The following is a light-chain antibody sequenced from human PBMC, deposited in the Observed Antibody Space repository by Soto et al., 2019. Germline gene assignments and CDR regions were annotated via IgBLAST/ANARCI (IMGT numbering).Light chain of an antibody. CDR1: HSIGRN. Sequence: EIVMTQSPATLSVSPGERATLSCRASHSIGRNLVWCQQKPGQAPRLLIYAASTRATGVPARFSGSGSGTEFTLTISSLQSEDFAVYYCQQYNNWPITFGQGTRLEI. J-gene: IGKJ5*01. CDR2: AAS. CDR3: QQYNNWPIT. V-gene: IGKV3-15*01.